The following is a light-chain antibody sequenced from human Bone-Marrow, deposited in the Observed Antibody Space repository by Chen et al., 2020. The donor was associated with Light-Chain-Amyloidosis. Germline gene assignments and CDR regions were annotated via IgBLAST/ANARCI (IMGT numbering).Light chain of an antibody. CDR1: NIGSPS. V-gene: IGLV3-21*02. CDR2: DDS. CDR3: QVWDRGSDRPV. Sequence: SYVLTQPSSVSVAPGQTATIACGGNNIGSPSVHWYQQTPGQAPLLVVYDDSDRPSGFPGRLSGSDSGSTAIMTSSGVEAGDEADDFWQVWDRGSDRPVFGGGTKLTVL. J-gene: IGLJ3*02.